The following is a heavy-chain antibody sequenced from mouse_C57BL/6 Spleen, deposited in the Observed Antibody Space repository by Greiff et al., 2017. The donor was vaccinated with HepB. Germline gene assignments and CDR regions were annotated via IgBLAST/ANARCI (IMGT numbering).Heavy chain of an antibody. D-gene: IGHD2-3*01. CDR1: GFTFSSYG. V-gene: IGHV5-6*02. CDR3: ARQRDGFDY. J-gene: IGHJ2*01. Sequence: DVKLVESGGDLVKPGGSLKLSCAASGFTFSSYGMSWVRQTPDKRLEWVATISSGGSYTYYPDSVKGRFTISRDNAKNTLYLQMSSLKSEDTAMYYCARQRDGFDYWGQGTTLTVSS. CDR2: ISSGGSYT.